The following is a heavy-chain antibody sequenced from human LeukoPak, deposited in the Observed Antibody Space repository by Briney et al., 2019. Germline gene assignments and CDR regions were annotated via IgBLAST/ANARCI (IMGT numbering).Heavy chain of an antibody. CDR3: ARHMSVSYDAFDL. J-gene: IGHJ3*01. Sequence: PSETLSLTCSVSDGSTTGYYWSWIRQPPGKGLEWIAYVYYTGRTLYNPSLESRATISVDTSKTQFSLTVTSVTAADTAVYYCARHMSVSYDAFDLWGRGTTVTVSS. CDR1: DGSTTGYY. V-gene: IGHV4-59*08. D-gene: IGHD3-10*01. CDR2: VYYTGRT.